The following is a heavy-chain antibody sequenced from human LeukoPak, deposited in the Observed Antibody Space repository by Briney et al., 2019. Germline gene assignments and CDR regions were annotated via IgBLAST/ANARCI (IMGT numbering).Heavy chain of an antibody. D-gene: IGHD2-21*01. CDR1: GGTFSSYA. Sequence: GSSVKVSCKASGGTFSSYAISWVRQAPGQGLEWMGGIIPIFGTANYAQKFQGRVTITADASTSTAYMELSSLRSEDTAVYYCARAAYCGGDCYTFDYWGQGTLVTVSS. CDR3: ARAAYCGGDCYTFDY. CDR2: IIPIFGTA. V-gene: IGHV1-69*01. J-gene: IGHJ4*02.